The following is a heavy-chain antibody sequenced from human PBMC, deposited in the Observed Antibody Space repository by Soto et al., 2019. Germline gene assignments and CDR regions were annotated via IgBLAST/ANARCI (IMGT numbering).Heavy chain of an antibody. D-gene: IGHD1-26*01. CDR1: GYTFTSYG. CDR2: ISAYNGNT. V-gene: IGHV1-18*01. J-gene: IGHJ3*02. Sequence: ASVKVSCKASGYTFTSYGISWVRQAPGQGLEWMGWISAYNGNTNYAQKLQGRVTMTTDTSTSTAYMELRSLRSDDTSMYYCARDKKWGPRDAFDIWGQGTMVTVS. CDR3: ARDKKWGPRDAFDI.